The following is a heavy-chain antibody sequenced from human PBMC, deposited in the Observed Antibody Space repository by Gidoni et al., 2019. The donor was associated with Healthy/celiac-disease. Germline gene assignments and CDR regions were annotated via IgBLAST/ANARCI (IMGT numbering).Heavy chain of an antibody. D-gene: IGHD2-2*01. Sequence: QVQLVQSGAEVKKPGASVKVSCKASGYTFTGYYMPWVRQAPGQGLEWMGWINPNSGGTNDAQKFQGWVTMTRDTSISTAYMELSRLRSDDTAVYYCAREALVDCSSTSCHPGGPYYYYYGMDVWGQGTTVTVSS. CDR2: INPNSGGT. J-gene: IGHJ6*02. CDR1: GYTFTGYY. V-gene: IGHV1-2*04. CDR3: AREALVDCSSTSCHPGGPYYYYYGMDV.